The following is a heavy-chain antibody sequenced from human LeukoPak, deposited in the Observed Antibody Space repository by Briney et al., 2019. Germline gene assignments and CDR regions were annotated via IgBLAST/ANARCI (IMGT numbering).Heavy chain of an antibody. CDR3: ASSYSSSSRSAFDI. D-gene: IGHD6-13*01. Sequence: ASVKVSCKASGYTFTSYAMHWVRQAPGQRLEWMGWINVGNGNTKYSQKFQGRVTIARDTSASTAYMELSSLRSEDTAVYYCASSYSSSSRSAFDIWGQGTMVTVSS. CDR2: INVGNGNT. CDR1: GYTFTSYA. V-gene: IGHV1-3*01. J-gene: IGHJ3*02.